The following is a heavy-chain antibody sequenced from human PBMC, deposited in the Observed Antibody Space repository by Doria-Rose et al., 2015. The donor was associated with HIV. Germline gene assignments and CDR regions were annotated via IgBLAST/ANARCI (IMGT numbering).Heavy chain of an antibody. Sequence: VQLQESGGGQVKPGGSLRLSCVVSGLTFSSYSMMWVRQAPGTGLERVSSIRNTQGRTYYADSVRGRFTISRQNGRNSLYLQMNNLRADDSAVYFCARVGYGAVAGSDYWGQGTLVSVSS. CDR2: IRNTQGRT. J-gene: IGHJ4*02. CDR3: ARVGYGAVAGSDY. D-gene: IGHD6-19*01. V-gene: IGHV3-21*01. CDR1: GLTFSSYS.